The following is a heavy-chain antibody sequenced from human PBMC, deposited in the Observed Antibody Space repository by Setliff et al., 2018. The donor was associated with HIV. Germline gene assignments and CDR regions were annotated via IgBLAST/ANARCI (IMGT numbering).Heavy chain of an antibody. CDR3: AKDLVDFWSGYYTGSWFDP. CDR1: GFTFSSYA. Sequence: LRLSCAASGFTFSSYAMSWVRQAPGKGLEWVSAISGSGGSTYYADSVKGRFTISRDNSKNTLYLQMNSLRAEDTAVYYCAKDLVDFWSGYYTGSWFDPWGQGTLVTVSS. V-gene: IGHV3-23*01. CDR2: ISGSGGST. D-gene: IGHD3-3*01. J-gene: IGHJ5*02.